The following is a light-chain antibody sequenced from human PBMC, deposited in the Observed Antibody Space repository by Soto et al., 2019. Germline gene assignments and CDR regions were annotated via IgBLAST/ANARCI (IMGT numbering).Light chain of an antibody. CDR1: SSNIGAGYD. CDR2: GNS. J-gene: IGLJ2*01. V-gene: IGLV1-40*01. Sequence: QAVVTQPPSVSGAPGQRVTISCTGSSSNIGAGYDVHWYQQLPGTAPKLLIYGNSNRPSGVPDRFSGSKSGTSASLAITGLQAEYEADYYCQSSASSRGVFGGGTKLPVL. CDR3: QSSASSRGV.